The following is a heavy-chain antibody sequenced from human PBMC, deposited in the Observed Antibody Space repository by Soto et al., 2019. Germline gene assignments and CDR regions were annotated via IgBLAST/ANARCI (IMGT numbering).Heavy chain of an antibody. V-gene: IGHV3-21*01. CDR1: GFTFSSYG. CDR2: ISSSGSII. Sequence: EVQLVESGGGLVKPGGSLRLSCAASGFTFSSYGMTWVRQAPGKGPEWVSRISSSGSIIYYADSVKGRFTISRDNAKNSLYLHLSSLRAEDTAVYYCARVDWGSVGFWGQGTLVTVSS. CDR3: ARVDWGSVGF. J-gene: IGHJ4*02. D-gene: IGHD7-27*01.